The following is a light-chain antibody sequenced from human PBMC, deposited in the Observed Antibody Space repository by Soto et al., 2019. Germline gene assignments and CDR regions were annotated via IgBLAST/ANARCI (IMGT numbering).Light chain of an antibody. CDR3: SSYTSSSPLV. Sequence: QSALTQPASVSGSPGQSITISCTGTSSDVGGYNYVSWYQQHPGKAPKLMIYVVSNRPSGVSNRFSGSKSGNTASLTISGLQAEDEDDYCCSSYTSSSPLVFCAGTKLTVL. V-gene: IGLV2-14*01. CDR1: SSDVGGYNY. J-gene: IGLJ2*01. CDR2: VVS.